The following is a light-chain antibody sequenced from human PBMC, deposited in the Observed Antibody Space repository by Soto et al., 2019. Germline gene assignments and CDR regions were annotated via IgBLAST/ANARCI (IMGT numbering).Light chain of an antibody. J-gene: IGKJ1*01. CDR1: EIIGSW. CDR2: KAS. V-gene: IGKV1-5*03. Sequence: DIQMTQSPSTLAASVGDRVTITCRASEIIGSWLAWYQQKPGTAPKLLIYKASTLETGVPSRFSGSGSGTEFTLTIGSLQPVDFATYYCQQYNDFPWTFGQGTKVEIK. CDR3: QQYNDFPWT.